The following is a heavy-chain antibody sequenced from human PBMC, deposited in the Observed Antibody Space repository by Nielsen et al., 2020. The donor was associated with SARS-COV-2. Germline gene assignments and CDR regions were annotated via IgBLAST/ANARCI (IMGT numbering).Heavy chain of an antibody. Sequence: GVLKISCAASGFPFSSFAMHWVRQAPGKGLEWVYYADSVKGRFTISRDNADNSLYLQMDSLRDEDTAVYYCARDSPSMAARRLYYFDYWGQGTLVAVSS. V-gene: IGHV3-48*02. CDR1: GFPFSSFA. J-gene: IGHJ4*02. CDR3: ARDSPSMAARRLYYFDY. D-gene: IGHD6-6*01.